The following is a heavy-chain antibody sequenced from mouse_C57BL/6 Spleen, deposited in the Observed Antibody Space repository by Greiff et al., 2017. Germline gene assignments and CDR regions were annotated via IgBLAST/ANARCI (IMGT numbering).Heavy chain of an antibody. Sequence: VKLMESGPGLVAPTQSLSITCTVSGFSLTSYGVDWVRQSPGKGLEWLGVIWGVGSTNYNSALKSRLSISKDNSKSQVFLKMNSLQTDDTAMYYCASRLREGTWFAYWGQGTLVTVSA. D-gene: IGHD2-4*01. J-gene: IGHJ3*01. CDR1: GFSLTSYG. V-gene: IGHV2-6*01. CDR3: ASRLREGTWFAY. CDR2: IWGVGST.